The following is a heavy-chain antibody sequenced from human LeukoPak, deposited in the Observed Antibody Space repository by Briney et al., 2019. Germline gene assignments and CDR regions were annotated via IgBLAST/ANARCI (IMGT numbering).Heavy chain of an antibody. CDR2: ISDDWSIT. V-gene: IGHV3-74*03. D-gene: IGHD5/OR15-5a*01. J-gene: IGHJ4*02. CDR3: VRRYSEYNVSDRHFDF. CDR1: GFTFSRDW. Sequence: GSLRLSCAASGFTFSRDWMHWVRQAPGKGLVWVSRISDDWSITTYADSVQGRFTISRDNAKSTVFLQMNSLRVEDTAVYFCVRRYSEYNVSDRHFDFWGQGILVTVSS.